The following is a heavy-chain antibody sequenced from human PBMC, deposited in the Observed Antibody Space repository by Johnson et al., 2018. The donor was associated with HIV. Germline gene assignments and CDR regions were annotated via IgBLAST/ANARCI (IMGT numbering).Heavy chain of an antibody. CDR3: ARGGIIHDAFDI. CDR2: IKQDGSER. CDR1: GFSFSNYA. V-gene: IGHV3-30*04. D-gene: IGHD1-1*01. Sequence: QVQLVESGGGVVQPERSLRLSCAASGFSFSNYAIHWVRQAPGKGLECVAAIKQDGSERYYVDSVKSRFTISRDNSKNTLYLQMSSLRAEDTAVYYCARGGIIHDAFDIWGQGTMVTVSS. J-gene: IGHJ3*02.